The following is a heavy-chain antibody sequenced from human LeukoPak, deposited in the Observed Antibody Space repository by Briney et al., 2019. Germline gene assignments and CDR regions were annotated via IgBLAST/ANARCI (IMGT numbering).Heavy chain of an antibody. V-gene: IGHV4-4*07. D-gene: IGHD5-24*01. Sequence: SETLSLTCTVSGGSISSYYCSWIRQPARKGLDWIGRIYTSGSTNYNPSLKSRVTISVDTSKNQFSLKLSSVTAADTAVYYCARDTEMATTDYYYYYYMDVWGKGTTVTISS. CDR1: GGSISSYY. J-gene: IGHJ6*03. CDR2: IYTSGST. CDR3: ARDTEMATTDYYYYYYMDV.